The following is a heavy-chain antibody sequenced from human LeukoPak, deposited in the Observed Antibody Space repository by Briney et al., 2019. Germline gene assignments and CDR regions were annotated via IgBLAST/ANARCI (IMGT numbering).Heavy chain of an antibody. Sequence: RTSETLSLTCTVSGGSISSYYWSWIRQPAGKGLEWIGRIYTSGSTNYNPSLKSRVTMSVDTSKNQFSLKLSSVTAADTAVYYCARSNYYGSGSYFSRRLNWFDPWGQGTLVTVSS. CDR1: GGSISSYY. CDR3: ARSNYYGSGSYFSRRLNWFDP. CDR2: IYTSGST. V-gene: IGHV4-4*07. J-gene: IGHJ5*02. D-gene: IGHD3-10*01.